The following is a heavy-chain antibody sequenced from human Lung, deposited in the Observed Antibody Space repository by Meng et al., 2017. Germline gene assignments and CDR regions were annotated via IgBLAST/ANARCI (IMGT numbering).Heavy chain of an antibody. Sequence: QVPHQRWGGGRLNPSKPLTPPCVSAGGSFHDYYWSWIRRPPGKGLEWIGEINHSGSTNYNPSLERRATISVDTSQNNLSLKLSSVTAADSAVYYCARGPTTMAHDFDYWGQGTLVTVSS. J-gene: IGHJ4*02. V-gene: IGHV4-34*01. CDR2: INHSGST. CDR1: GGSFHDYY. D-gene: IGHD4-11*01. CDR3: ARGPTTMAHDFDY.